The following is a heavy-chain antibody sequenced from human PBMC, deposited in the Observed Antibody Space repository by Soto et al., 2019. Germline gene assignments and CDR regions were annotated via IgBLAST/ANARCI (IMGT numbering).Heavy chain of an antibody. CDR2: ISRSGDII. V-gene: IGHV3-11*01. J-gene: IGHJ4*02. CDR3: ARDLGYYASSGYFDY. D-gene: IGHD3-22*01. CDR1: GFTFSDYY. Sequence: GGSLRLSCAASGFTFSDYYMSWIRQAPGKGLEWVSYISRSGDIIYYADSVKGRFTISRDNARNSLYLQMNSLRAEDTAVYYCARDLGYYASSGYFDYWGQGALVTVSS.